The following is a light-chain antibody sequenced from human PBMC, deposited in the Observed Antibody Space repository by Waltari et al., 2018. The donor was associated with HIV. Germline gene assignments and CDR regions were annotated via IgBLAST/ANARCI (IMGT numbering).Light chain of an antibody. Sequence: QSALTQPASVSGSPGQSITISCTGTSSDLGGSNYLSRYQQHPGKAPKLMIYDVSNRPSGVSNRFSGSKSGNTASLTISGLQAEDEADYYCSSYTSSSTLEVFGGGTKLTVL. CDR1: SSDLGGSNY. CDR2: DVS. CDR3: SSYTSSSTLEV. V-gene: IGLV2-14*03. J-gene: IGLJ3*02.